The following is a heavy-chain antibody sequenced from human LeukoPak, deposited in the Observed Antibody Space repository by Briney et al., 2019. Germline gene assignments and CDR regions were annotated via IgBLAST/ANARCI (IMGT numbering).Heavy chain of an antibody. J-gene: IGHJ4*02. D-gene: IGHD6-19*01. Sequence: SETLSLTCAVYGGSFSGYYWSWIRQPPGKGLEWIGEINHSGSTNYNPSLKSRVTISVDTSKNQFSLKLSSVTAADTAVYYCASGVAVAAFWDYWGQGTLVTVSS. V-gene: IGHV4-34*01. CDR3: ASGVAVAAFWDY. CDR1: GGSFSGYY. CDR2: INHSGST.